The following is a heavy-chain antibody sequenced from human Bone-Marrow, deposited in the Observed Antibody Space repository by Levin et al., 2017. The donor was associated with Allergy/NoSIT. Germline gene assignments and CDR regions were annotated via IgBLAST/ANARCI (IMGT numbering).Heavy chain of an antibody. D-gene: IGHD2-8*01. J-gene: IGHJ4*02. Sequence: LSLTCAASGFTFSSSAMHWVRQAPGKGLEWVAVISYDGSNKYYADSVKGRFTISRDNSKNTLYLQMNSLRAEDTAVYYCAKGTLKHCTNGVCRPKDVAVEAGSGRGQGTLVTVSS. V-gene: IGHV3-30*04. CDR1: GFTFSSSA. CDR2: ISYDGSNK. CDR3: AKGTLKHCTNGVCRPKDVAVEAGSG.